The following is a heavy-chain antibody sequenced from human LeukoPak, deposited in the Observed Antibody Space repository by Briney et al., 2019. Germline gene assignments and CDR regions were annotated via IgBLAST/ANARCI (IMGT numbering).Heavy chain of an antibody. CDR2: INLNSGGT. CDR3: ARDDYDILTGYYKFFDY. CDR1: GYTFTGYY. J-gene: IGHJ4*02. Sequence: ASVKVSCTASGYTFTGYYMHWVRQAPGQGLEWMGRINLNSGGTNYAQKFQGRVAMTRDTSISTAYMELSRLRSDDTAVYYCARDDYDILTGYYKFFDYWGQGTLVTVSS. V-gene: IGHV1-2*06. D-gene: IGHD3-9*01.